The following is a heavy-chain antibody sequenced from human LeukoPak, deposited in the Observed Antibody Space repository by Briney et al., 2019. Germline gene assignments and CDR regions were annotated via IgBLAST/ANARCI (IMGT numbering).Heavy chain of an antibody. CDR1: GYTFTGYY. Sequence: VASVKVSCKASGYTFTGYYMHWVRQAPGEGLEWMGWINPNSGGTNYAQKFQGRVTMTRDTSISPAYMELSRLRSDDTAVYYCARDPYSSGGSSPLNWFDPWGQGTLVTVSS. CDR3: ARDPYSSGGSSPLNWFDP. V-gene: IGHV1-2*02. CDR2: INPNSGGT. J-gene: IGHJ5*02. D-gene: IGHD2-15*01.